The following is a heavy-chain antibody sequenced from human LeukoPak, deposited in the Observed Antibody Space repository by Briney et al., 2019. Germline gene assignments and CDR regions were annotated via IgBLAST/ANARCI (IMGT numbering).Heavy chain of an antibody. J-gene: IGHJ4*02. D-gene: IGHD3-9*01. CDR2: IDSGGST. V-gene: IGHV3-53*01. CDR3: ASVRYFDRLHFDY. Sequence: GGSLRLSCAASGFTFSTYAMTWVRQAPGKGLEWVSVIDSGGSTYYADSVKGRFTISRDNSKNTLYLHMNSLGAEDTAVYYCASVRYFDRLHFDYWGQGTLVTVSS. CDR1: GFTFSTYA.